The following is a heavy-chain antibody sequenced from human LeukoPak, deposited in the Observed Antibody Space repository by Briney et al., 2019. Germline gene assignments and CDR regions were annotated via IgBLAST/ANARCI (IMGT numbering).Heavy chain of an antibody. CDR3: ARDYDYYDFWSGYYTSNSIDY. D-gene: IGHD3-3*01. V-gene: IGHV1-18*01. CDR2: ISAYNGNT. J-gene: IGHJ4*02. Sequence: ASVKVSCKASGYTFTSYGISWVRQAPGQGLEWMGWISAYNGNTNYAQKLQGRVTMTTDTSTSTAYMELGSLRSDDTAVYYCARDYDYYDFWSGYYTSNSIDYWGQGTLVTVSS. CDR1: GYTFTSYG.